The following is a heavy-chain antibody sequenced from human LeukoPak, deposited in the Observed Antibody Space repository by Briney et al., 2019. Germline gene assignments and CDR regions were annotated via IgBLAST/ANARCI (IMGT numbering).Heavy chain of an antibody. Sequence: SQTLSLTCTVSGGSISSGNYYWSWIRQPAGKGLEWIGRIYTSGSTNYNPSLKSRVTISVDTSKNQFSLKLSSVTAADTAVYYCASGPSTYSGRGEIDYWGQGTLVTVSS. J-gene: IGHJ4*02. CDR3: ASGPSTYSGRGEIDY. D-gene: IGHD1-26*01. CDR1: GGSISSGNYY. CDR2: IYTSGST. V-gene: IGHV4-61*02.